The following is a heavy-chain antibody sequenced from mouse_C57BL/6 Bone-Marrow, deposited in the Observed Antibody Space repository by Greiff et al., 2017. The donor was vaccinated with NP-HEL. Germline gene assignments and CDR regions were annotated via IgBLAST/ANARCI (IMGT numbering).Heavy chain of an antibody. CDR3: ARSNCDDDADDPYYAMDY. V-gene: IGHV7-3*01. CDR2: IRNIANGYTT. D-gene: IGHD2-4*01. Sequence: DVKLVESGGGLVQPGGSLSLSCAASGFTFTDHYMSWVRQPPGKALEWLGFIRNIANGYTTEYSASVKGRFTISRDNSQSILYLQMKDLEAEDRATDYFARSNCDDDADDPYYAMDYGGQGTAVTVTS. J-gene: IGHJ4*01. CDR1: GFTFTDHY.